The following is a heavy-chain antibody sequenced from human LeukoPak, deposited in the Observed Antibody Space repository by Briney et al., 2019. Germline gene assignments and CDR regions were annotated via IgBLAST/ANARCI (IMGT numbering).Heavy chain of an antibody. V-gene: IGHV4-39*01. CDR2: IYYSGIT. Sequence: PSETLSLTCTVSGGSISSSSYYWGWIRQPPGKGLEWIGSIYYSGITYYNPSLKSRVTMSVDTSKNQFSLKLSSVTAADTAVYYCARLHLTGSQRGFFDYWGQGTLVTVSS. D-gene: IGHD1-20*01. CDR1: GGSISSSSYY. CDR3: ARLHLTGSQRGFFDY. J-gene: IGHJ4*02.